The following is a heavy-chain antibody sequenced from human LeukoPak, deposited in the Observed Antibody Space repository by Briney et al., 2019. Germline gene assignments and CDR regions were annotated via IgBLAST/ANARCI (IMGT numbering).Heavy chain of an antibody. D-gene: IGHD1-26*01. Sequence: SVKVSCKASGGTFSSYAISWVRQAPGQGLEWMGGIIPIFGTANYAQKFQGRVTITADESTSTAYMELSSLRSGDTAVYYCARAGTQWELHNFDYWGQGTLVTVSS. J-gene: IGHJ4*02. CDR3: ARAGTQWELHNFDY. CDR2: IIPIFGTA. CDR1: GGTFSSYA. V-gene: IGHV1-69*13.